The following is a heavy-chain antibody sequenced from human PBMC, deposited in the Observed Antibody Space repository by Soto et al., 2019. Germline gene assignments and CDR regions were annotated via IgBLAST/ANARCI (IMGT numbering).Heavy chain of an antibody. CDR1: GFTFSSFA. CDR2: ISGSDNST. V-gene: IGHV3-23*01. CDR3: AKSWDGIGELLLGGKVYFDY. J-gene: IGHJ4*02. D-gene: IGHD3-10*01. Sequence: QPGGSLRLSCAASGFTFSSFAMSWVRQAPGKGLEWVSAISGSDNSTYYADSVKGRFTISRDNSKNTLYLQMSSLRADDTAVYYCAKSWDGIGELLLGGKVYFDYWGQGTLVTVSS.